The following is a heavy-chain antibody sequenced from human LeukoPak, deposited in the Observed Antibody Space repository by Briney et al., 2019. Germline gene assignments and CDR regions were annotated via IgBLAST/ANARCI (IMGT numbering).Heavy chain of an antibody. Sequence: SETLSLTCAVYGGSFSGYYWSWIRQPPGKGLEWVGEINHRGSTNYNPSLKSRVNISVDTSKNQFSLKLSSVTAADTAVYYCARDISGGSYNFDYWGQGTLVTVSS. D-gene: IGHD1-26*01. CDR2: INHRGST. V-gene: IGHV4-34*01. CDR3: ARDISGGSYNFDY. J-gene: IGHJ4*02. CDR1: GGSFSGYY.